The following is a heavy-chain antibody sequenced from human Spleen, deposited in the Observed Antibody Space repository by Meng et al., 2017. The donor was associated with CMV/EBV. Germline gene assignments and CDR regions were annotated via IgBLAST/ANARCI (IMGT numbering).Heavy chain of an antibody. D-gene: IGHD3-16*01. V-gene: IGHV4-34*01. CDR2: INHSGST. CDR3: ARDYVWGPLGDY. J-gene: IGHJ4*02. CDR1: GGSFSGYY. Sequence: SETLSLTCAVYGGSFSGYYWSWIRQPPGKGLEWIGEINHSGSTNYNPSLKSRVTISVDTSKNQFSLKLSSVTAADTAVYYCARDYVWGPLGDYWGQGTLVTVSS.